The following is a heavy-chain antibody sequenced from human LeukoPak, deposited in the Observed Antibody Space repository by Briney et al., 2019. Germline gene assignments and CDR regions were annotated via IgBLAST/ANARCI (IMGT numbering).Heavy chain of an antibody. CDR3: ARDRTSSVVITDTLDY. D-gene: IGHD3-22*01. CDR1: GFTFSSYG. V-gene: IGHV3-33*01. J-gene: IGHJ4*02. CDR2: IWYDGSNK. Sequence: GGSLRLSCAASGFTFSSYGMHWVRQAPGKGLEWVAVIWYDGSNKYYADSVKGRFTISRDNSKNTLYLQMNSLRAEDTAVYYCARDRTSSVVITDTLDYWGQGTLVTVSS.